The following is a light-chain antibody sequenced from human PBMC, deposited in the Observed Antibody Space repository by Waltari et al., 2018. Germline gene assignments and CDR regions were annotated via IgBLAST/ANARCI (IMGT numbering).Light chain of an antibody. V-gene: IGKV3-20*01. CDR1: QSVTNNN. CDR2: GAS. CDR3: QQLGSSPIT. Sequence: EIVLTQSPGTMSLSPGERASLSCRASQSVTNNNLAWSQQKPGQVPRLLIYGASRRATGIPDRFSGSGSGTDFTLTISRLEPEDFAVYYCQQLGSSPITFGQGTRLEMK. J-gene: IGKJ5*01.